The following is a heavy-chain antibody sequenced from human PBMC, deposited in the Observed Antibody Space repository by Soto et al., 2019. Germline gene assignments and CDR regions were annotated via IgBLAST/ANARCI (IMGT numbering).Heavy chain of an antibody. CDR3: VKDRRNVLLWFGELLDY. CDR1: GFTFSSYA. CDR2: ISSNGGST. Sequence: GGSLRLSCSASGFTFSSYAMHWVRQAPGKGLEYVSAISSNGGSTYYADSVKGRFTISRDNSKNTLYLQMSSLRAEDTAVYYCVKDRRNVLLWFGELLDYWGQGTLVTVPQ. J-gene: IGHJ4*02. D-gene: IGHD3-10*01. V-gene: IGHV3-64D*06.